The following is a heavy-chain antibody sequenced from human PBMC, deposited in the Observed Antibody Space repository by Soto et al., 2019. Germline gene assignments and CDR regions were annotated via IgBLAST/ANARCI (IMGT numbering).Heavy chain of an antibody. V-gene: IGHV3-21*01. CDR3: ARVAY. J-gene: IGHJ4*02. Sequence: KPGGSLRLSCEASGFTFSRVSMNWVRRVPGKGLEWVASISSGSSDTWYADSVKGRFIISRDNAQNSLFLQMNTLRPEDTAMYYCARVAYWGPGTQVTVSS. CDR1: GFTFSRVS. CDR2: ISSGSSDT.